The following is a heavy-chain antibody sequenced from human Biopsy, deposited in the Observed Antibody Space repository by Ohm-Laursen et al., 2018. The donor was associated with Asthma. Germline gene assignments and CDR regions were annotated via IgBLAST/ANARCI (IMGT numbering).Heavy chain of an antibody. V-gene: IGHV1-69*13. J-gene: IGHJ4*02. CDR1: GGTFNTYV. CDR2: INSVFGTT. D-gene: IGHD2-2*01. Sequence: SVKVSCKSLGGTFNTYVIGWVRQAPGQGLEWMGGINSVFGTTTYPQKFQDRVAITADDSKSTVYMELSSLRSEDTAVYYCARKAGSCISRTCYSLDFWGQGTLVTVSS. CDR3: ARKAGSCISRTCYSLDF.